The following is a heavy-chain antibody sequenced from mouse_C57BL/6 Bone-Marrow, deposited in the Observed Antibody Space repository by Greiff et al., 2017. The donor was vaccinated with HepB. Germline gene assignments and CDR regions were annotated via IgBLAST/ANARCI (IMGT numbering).Heavy chain of an antibody. Sequence: EVKLMESGGGLVKPGGSLKLSCAASGFTFSSYTMSWVRQTPEKRLEWVATISGGGGNTYYPDSVKGRFTISRDNAKNTLYLQMSSLRSEDTAFYYCAGQGNSKYPHFDFWGQGTTLTVSA. D-gene: IGHD2-5*01. CDR3: AGQGNSKYPHFDF. V-gene: IGHV5-9*01. J-gene: IGHJ2*01. CDR1: GFTFSSYT. CDR2: ISGGGGNT.